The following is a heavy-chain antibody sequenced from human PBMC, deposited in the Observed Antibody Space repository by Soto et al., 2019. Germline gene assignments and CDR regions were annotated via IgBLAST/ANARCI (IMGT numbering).Heavy chain of an antibody. Sequence: QDQVVQSGAEVKKPGASVTVSCKASGYSFTNYGVTWVRQAPGQGLEWMGWISAFNGNTHYAQNLQGRVTMTADASTSTAYMELRSLRYDDTAVYYCARDRGVAPPVAGNTHYYYYMDVWGKGTTVTVSS. V-gene: IGHV1-18*01. CDR2: ISAFNGNT. J-gene: IGHJ6*03. CDR3: ARDRGVAPPVAGNTHYYYYMDV. CDR1: GYSFTNYG. D-gene: IGHD6-19*01.